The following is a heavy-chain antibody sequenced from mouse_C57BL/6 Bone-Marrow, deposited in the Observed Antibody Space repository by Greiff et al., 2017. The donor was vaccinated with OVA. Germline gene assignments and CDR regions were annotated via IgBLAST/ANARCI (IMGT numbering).Heavy chain of an antibody. CDR2: IDPETGGT. CDR1: GYTFTDYE. Sequence: QVQLQQSGAELVRPGASVTLSCKASGYTFTDYEMHWVKQTPVHGLEWIGAIDPETGGTAYNQKFKGKAILTADKSSSTAYMELRRLTSEDSAVYYCTRREYYYGSSYDYFDYWGQGTTLTVSS. J-gene: IGHJ2*01. D-gene: IGHD1-1*01. CDR3: TRREYYYGSSYDYFDY. V-gene: IGHV1-15*01.